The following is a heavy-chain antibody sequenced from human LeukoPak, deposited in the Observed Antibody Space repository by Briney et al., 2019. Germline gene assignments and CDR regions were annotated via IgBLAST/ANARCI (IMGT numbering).Heavy chain of an antibody. D-gene: IGHD2-21*02. CDR3: ARDSPGGSLAYCGGDCYSDAFDI. J-gene: IGHJ3*02. V-gene: IGHV1-18*01. Sequence: ASVKVSCKASGYTFTSYGISWVRQAPGQGLEGMGWISAYNGNTNYAQKLQGRVTMTTDTSTSTAYMELRSLRSDDTAVYYCARDSPGGSLAYCGGDCYSDAFDIWGQGTMVTVSS. CDR1: GYTFTSYG. CDR2: ISAYNGNT.